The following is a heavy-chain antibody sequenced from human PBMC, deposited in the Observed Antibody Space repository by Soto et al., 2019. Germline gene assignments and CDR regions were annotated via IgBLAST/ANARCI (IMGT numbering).Heavy chain of an antibody. D-gene: IGHD3-10*02. Sequence: QLQLQESGPGLVKPSETLSLTCTVSGGSMSSSSYYWGWNRQPPGKGLEWIGSIYYSGSTYYNPSLTSRVTVSVDTSKKQISLKLSSVIAADTAVYYCARRGTCSGSPSCGMDVWGQGTTVTVSS. CDR2: IYYSGST. CDR3: ARRGTCSGSPSCGMDV. CDR1: GGSMSSSSYY. V-gene: IGHV4-39*01. J-gene: IGHJ6*02.